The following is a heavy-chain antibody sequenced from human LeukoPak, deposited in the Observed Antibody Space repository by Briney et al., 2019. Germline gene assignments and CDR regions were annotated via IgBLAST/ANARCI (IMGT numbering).Heavy chain of an antibody. CDR1: GGSFSGYY. CDR2: INHSGST. Sequence: SETLSLTCAVYGGSFSGYYWSWIRQPPGKGLEWIGEINHSGSTNYNPSLKSRVTISVDTSKNQFSLKLSSVTAADTAVYYCARADDSSGYYERPYDYWGQGTLVTVSS. J-gene: IGHJ4*02. CDR3: ARADDSSGYYERPYDY. D-gene: IGHD3-22*01. V-gene: IGHV4-34*01.